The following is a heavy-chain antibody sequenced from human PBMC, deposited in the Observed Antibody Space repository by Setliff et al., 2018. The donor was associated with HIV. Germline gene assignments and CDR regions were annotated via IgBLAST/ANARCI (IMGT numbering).Heavy chain of an antibody. CDR2: MNPNSGNT. V-gene: IGHV1-8*01. D-gene: IGHD6-13*01. Sequence: ASVKVSCKASGYTFTSYDINWVRQATGQGLEWTGWMNPNSGNTGYAQKFQGRVTMTRNTSISTAYMELSSLRSEDTAVYYCARAAADHYYYYYYMDVWGKGTTVTVSS. J-gene: IGHJ6*03. CDR1: GYTFTSYD. CDR3: ARAAADHYYYYYYMDV.